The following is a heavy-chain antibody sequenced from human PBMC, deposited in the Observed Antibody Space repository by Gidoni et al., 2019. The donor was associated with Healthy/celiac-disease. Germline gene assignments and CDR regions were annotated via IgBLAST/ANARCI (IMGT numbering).Heavy chain of an antibody. J-gene: IGHJ4*02. D-gene: IGHD5-18*01. V-gene: IGHV3-21*01. CDR2: ISSSSSYI. Sequence: EVQLVESGGGLVKPGGSLRLSCAASGFPFSSPSMNWVRQAPGKGLEWVSSISSSSSYIYYADSVKGRFTISRDNAKNSLYLQMNSLRAEDTAVYYCARDRGIGYSYGYILGYWGQGTLVTVSS. CDR3: ARDRGIGYSYGYILGY. CDR1: GFPFSSPS.